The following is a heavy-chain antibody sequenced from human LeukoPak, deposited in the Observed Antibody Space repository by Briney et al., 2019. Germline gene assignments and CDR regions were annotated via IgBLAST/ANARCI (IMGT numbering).Heavy chain of an antibody. CDR3: ASRVANWQLVGIAFDI. J-gene: IGHJ3*02. V-gene: IGHV1-46*01. D-gene: IGHD6-6*01. CDR2: INPSGGST. CDR1: GYTFTSYH. Sequence: ASVKVSCKASGYTFTSYHMHWVRQAPGQGLEWMGIINPSGGSTSYAQKFQGRVTMTRDMSTSTVYMELSSLRSEDTAVYYCASRVANWQLVGIAFDIWGQGTMVTVSS.